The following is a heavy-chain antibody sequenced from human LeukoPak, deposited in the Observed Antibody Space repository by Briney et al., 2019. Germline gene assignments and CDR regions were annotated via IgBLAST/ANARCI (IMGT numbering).Heavy chain of an antibody. V-gene: IGHV4-38-2*02. Sequence: SETLSLTCTVFGYSINNGYYWGWIRQAPGKGLEWIGSMFHTGNSYYNPSLKRRVTIAIDTSKNQFSLKLSSVTAADTAVYYCARGGFAHWVTAVGFEYWGQGTLVTVSS. D-gene: IGHD2-21*02. CDR2: MFHTGNS. CDR3: ARGGFAHWVTAVGFEY. J-gene: IGHJ4*02. CDR1: GYSINNGYY.